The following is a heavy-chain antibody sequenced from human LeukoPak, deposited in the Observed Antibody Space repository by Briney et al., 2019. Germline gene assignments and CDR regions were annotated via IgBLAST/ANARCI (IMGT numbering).Heavy chain of an antibody. CDR3: AKDKRRQQLIPDY. CDR1: GFTFSSYS. J-gene: IGHJ4*02. CDR2: ISGSGGST. D-gene: IGHD6-13*01. Sequence: GGSLRLSCAASGFTFSSYSMNWVRQAPGKGLEWVSAISGSGGSTYYADSVKGRFTISRDNSKNTLYLQMNSLRAEDTAVYYCAKDKRRQQLIPDYWGQGTLVTVSS. V-gene: IGHV3-23*01.